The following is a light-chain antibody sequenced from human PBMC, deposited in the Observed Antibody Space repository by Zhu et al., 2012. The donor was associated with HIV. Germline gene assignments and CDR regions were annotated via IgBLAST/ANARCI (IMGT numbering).Light chain of an antibody. V-gene: IGKV1-5*03. J-gene: IGKJ5*01. CDR3: QQYKSYSIT. CDR1: QSISVW. CDR2: KAS. Sequence: DIQMTQSPSTLSASVGDRVTITCRASQSISVWLAWYQQKAGRAPKLLIYKASSLESGVPSRFSDSGSGTEFTLTISSLQPDDFATYYCQQYKSYSITFGQGTRLEIK.